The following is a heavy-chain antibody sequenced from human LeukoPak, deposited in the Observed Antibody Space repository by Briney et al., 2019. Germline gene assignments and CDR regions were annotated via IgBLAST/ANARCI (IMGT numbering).Heavy chain of an antibody. J-gene: IGHJ4*02. CDR3: AVPVGHYYGSGSYRY. Sequence: GGSLRLSCAASGFTFSNYGMHWVRQAPGKGLEWVAFIRYDGSNKYYADSVKGRVTISRDNSKNTLYLQMNSLRAEDTAVYYCAVPVGHYYGSGSYRYWGQGTLVTVSS. CDR1: GFTFSNYG. V-gene: IGHV3-30*02. D-gene: IGHD3-10*01. CDR2: IRYDGSNK.